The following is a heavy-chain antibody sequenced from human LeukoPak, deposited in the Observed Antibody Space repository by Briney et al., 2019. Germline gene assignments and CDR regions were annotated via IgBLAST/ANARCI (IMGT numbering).Heavy chain of an antibody. Sequence: PSETLSLTCTVPGGSISIYYWSWIRQPPGKGLEWIGYIYYSGSTNYNPSLKSRVTISVDTSKNQFSLKLSSVTAADTAVYYCARHSLFDHYDFWSGYFDYWGQGTLVTVSS. CDR2: IYYSGST. V-gene: IGHV4-59*08. CDR3: ARHSLFDHYDFWSGYFDY. CDR1: GGSISIYY. J-gene: IGHJ4*02. D-gene: IGHD3-3*01.